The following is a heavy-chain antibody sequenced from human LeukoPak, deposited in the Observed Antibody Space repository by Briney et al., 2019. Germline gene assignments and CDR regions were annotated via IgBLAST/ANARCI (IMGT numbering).Heavy chain of an antibody. CDR1: GGSISSYY. CDR3: ARHPLRSAAGSDY. CDR2: IYYSGST. J-gene: IGHJ4*02. V-gene: IGHV4-59*08. Sequence: PSETLSLTCTASGGSISSYYWSWIRQPPGKGLEWIGYIYYSGSTNYNPSLKSRVTISVDTSKNQFSLKLSSVTAADTAVYYCARHPLRSAAGSDYWGQGTLVTVSS. D-gene: IGHD6-13*01.